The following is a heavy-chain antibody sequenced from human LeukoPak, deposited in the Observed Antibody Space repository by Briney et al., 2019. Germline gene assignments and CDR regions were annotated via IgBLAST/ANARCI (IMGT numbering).Heavy chain of an antibody. V-gene: IGHV4-34*01. CDR2: INQSGST. CDR3: ARAGFRFFDWSQNYYYGMDV. J-gene: IGHJ6*02. CDR1: GGSFSDYY. Sequence: PSETLSLTCAVFGGSFSDYYWSWIRQPPGKGLEWIGEINQSGSTNYNPSLKSRVTISVDTSKNQFSLRLSSVTAADTAVYYCARAGFRFFDWSQNYYYGMDVWGQGTTVTVSS. D-gene: IGHD3-9*01.